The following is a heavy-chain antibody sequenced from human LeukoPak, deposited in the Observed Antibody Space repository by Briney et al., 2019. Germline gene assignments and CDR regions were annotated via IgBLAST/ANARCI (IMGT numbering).Heavy chain of an antibody. Sequence: SGGSPRLSCAASGFTFDDYAMHWVRQAPGKGLEWVSGISWNSGSIGYADSVKGRFTISRDNAKNSLYLQMNSLRAEDTAVYYCARVDGSSGYYPDYWGQGTLVTVSS. CDR1: GFTFDDYA. CDR2: ISWNSGSI. CDR3: ARVDGSSGYYPDY. D-gene: IGHD3-22*01. J-gene: IGHJ4*02. V-gene: IGHV3-9*01.